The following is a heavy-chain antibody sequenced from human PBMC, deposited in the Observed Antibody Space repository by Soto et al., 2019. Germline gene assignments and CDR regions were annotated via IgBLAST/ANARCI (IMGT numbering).Heavy chain of an antibody. CDR1: GVTFSSYA. Sequence: SVKVSCNASGVTFSSYAISWVRQAPGQGLGWLGGFISIFVTATYAQRFQGRVTIPADESTSTAYMQLSSLSSEDTDVYYRAKRNDVLVHYFYGMDVWGQGTTVTVS. J-gene: IGHJ6*02. V-gene: IGHV1-69*13. D-gene: IGHD1-1*01. CDR2: FISIFVTA. CDR3: AKRNDVLVHYFYGMDV.